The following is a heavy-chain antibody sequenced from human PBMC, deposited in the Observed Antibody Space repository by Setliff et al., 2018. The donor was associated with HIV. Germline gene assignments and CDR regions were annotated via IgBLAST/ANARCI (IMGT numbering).Heavy chain of an antibody. CDR2: VIPNSGKT. D-gene: IGHD4-4*01. Sequence: ASVKVSCKASGFSFDDYYIHWVRQAPGQGLEWMGCVIPNSGKTYYAQEFQGRVTMTSDTSINTAYMEVSWLTSDDTAVYYCARVTVTRGTGAFDYWGQGTLVTVSS. J-gene: IGHJ4*02. V-gene: IGHV1-2*02. CDR3: ARVTVTRGTGAFDY. CDR1: GFSFDDYY.